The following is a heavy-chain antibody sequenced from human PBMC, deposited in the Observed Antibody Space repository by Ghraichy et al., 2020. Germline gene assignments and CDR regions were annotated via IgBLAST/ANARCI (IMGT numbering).Heavy chain of an antibody. D-gene: IGHD3-22*01. CDR1: GFTFSSYA. J-gene: IGHJ4*02. V-gene: IGHV3-23*01. Sequence: GGSLRLSCAASGFTFSSYAMSWVRQAPGKGLEWVSAISGSGGSTYYADSVKGRFTISRDNSKNTLYLQMNSLRAEDTAVYYCAKDSGYEGLYYYDSSGYREDYWGQGTLVTVSS. CDR3: AKDSGYEGLYYYDSSGYREDY. CDR2: ISGSGGST.